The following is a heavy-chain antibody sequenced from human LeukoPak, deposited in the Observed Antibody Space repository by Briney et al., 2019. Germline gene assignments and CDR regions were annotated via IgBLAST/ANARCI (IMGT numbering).Heavy chain of an antibody. CDR3: ARVGMITFGGVIAYYYYYMDV. CDR1: GGSFSGYY. CDR2: INHSGST. V-gene: IGHV4-34*01. Sequence: KPSETLSLTCAAYGGSFSGYYWSWIRQPPGKGLEWIGEINHSGSTNYNPSLKSRVTISVDTSKNQFSLKLSSVTAADTAVYYCARVGMITFGGVIAYYYYYMDVWGKGTTVTVSS. J-gene: IGHJ6*03. D-gene: IGHD3-16*02.